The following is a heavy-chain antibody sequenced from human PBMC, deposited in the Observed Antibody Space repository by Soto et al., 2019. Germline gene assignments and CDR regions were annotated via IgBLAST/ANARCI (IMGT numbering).Heavy chain of an antibody. D-gene: IGHD2-15*01. Sequence: ASVKVSCKASGYTFTSYAMHWVRQAPGQRLEWMGWINAGNGNTKYSQKFQGRVTITRDTSASTAYMELSSLRSEDTAVYYCASGMRYCSGGSCYFPFDPWGQGTLVTVSS. CDR3: ASGMRYCSGGSCYFPFDP. J-gene: IGHJ5*02. CDR1: GYTFTSYA. CDR2: INAGNGNT. V-gene: IGHV1-3*01.